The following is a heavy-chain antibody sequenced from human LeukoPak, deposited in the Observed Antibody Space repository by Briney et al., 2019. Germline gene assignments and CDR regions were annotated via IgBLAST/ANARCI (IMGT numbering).Heavy chain of an antibody. CDR2: INHSGST. D-gene: IGHD7-27*01. V-gene: IGHV4-34*01. CDR3: ARTHQLGNWFDP. CDR1: GGSFSGYY. Sequence: SETLSLTCAVYGGSFSGYYWSWIRQPPGKGLEWIGEINHSGSTNYNPSLKSRVTISVDTSKSQFSLKLSSVTAADTAVYYCARTHQLGNWFDPWGQGTLVTVSS. J-gene: IGHJ5*02.